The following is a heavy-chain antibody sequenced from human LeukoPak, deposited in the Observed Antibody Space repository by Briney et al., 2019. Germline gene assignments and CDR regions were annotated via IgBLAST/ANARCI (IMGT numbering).Heavy chain of an antibody. Sequence: PSETVSLTCAVYGGSFSGYYGSWLRQPPGKGLEWIGEINHSGSTNYNPSLKSRVTISVDTSKNQFSLKLNSVTAADCTAKTRARIAVPAARRYYYYYMDVWREGTTVTVSS. CDR2: INHSGST. D-gene: IGHD2-2*01. V-gene: IGHV4-34*01. CDR3: ARIAVPAARRYYYYYMDV. J-gene: IGHJ6*03. CDR1: GGSFSGYY.